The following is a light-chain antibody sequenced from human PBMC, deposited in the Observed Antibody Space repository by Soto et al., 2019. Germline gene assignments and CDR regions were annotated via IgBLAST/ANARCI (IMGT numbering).Light chain of an antibody. Sequence: DIQMTQSPATLSASVGDRVTITCRASQSISSWLAWYQQKPGKAPKLLIYDASSLESGVPSRFSVSGSGTEYTLTIRSLQPDDFATYYCQQYNSYAWTFGQGPK. J-gene: IGKJ1*01. V-gene: IGKV1-5*01. CDR1: QSISSW. CDR2: DAS. CDR3: QQYNSYAWT.